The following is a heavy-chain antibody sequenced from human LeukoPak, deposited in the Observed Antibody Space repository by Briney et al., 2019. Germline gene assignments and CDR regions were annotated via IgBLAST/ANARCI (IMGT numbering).Heavy chain of an antibody. CDR1: GYTLTELS. V-gene: IGHV1-24*01. CDR3: ATTFGVVVRVAFDI. CDR2: FDPEDGET. J-gene: IGHJ3*02. D-gene: IGHD3-3*01. Sequence: ASVKLSCKVSGYTLTELSMHRARQAPGKGHEWRGGFDPEDGETIYAQKFQGRVTMTEDTTTDTAYMELSSVRSEDTAVYYCATTFGVVVRVAFDIWGQGTMVTVSS.